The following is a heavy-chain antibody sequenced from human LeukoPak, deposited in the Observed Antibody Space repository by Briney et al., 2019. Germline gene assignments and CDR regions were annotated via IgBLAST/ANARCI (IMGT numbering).Heavy chain of an antibody. D-gene: IGHD4-17*01. V-gene: IGHV3-21*01. CDR3: ARDAKNGDFFQTYYFDY. Sequence: GGSLRLSCAASGFTFSSYSMNWVRQAPGKGLEWVSSISSSSSYIYYADSVKGRFTISRDNAKNSLYLQMNSLRVEDTAVYYCARDAKNGDFFQTYYFDYWGQGTLVTVSS. J-gene: IGHJ4*02. CDR2: ISSSSSYI. CDR1: GFTFSSYS.